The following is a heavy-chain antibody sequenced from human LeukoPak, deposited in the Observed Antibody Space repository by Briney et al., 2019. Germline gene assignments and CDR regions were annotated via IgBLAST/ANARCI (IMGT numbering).Heavy chain of an antibody. J-gene: IGHJ4*02. CDR1: GGTFSSYA. D-gene: IGHD1/OR15-1a*01. CDR3: ARGEQPPYYFDY. CDR2: IIPIIGTA. V-gene: IGHV1-69*05. Sequence: SVKVSCKASGGTFSSYAISWVRQAPGQGLEWMGGIIPIIGTANYAQKFQGRVTITTDESTSTAYMELSSLRSEDTAVYYCARGEQPPYYFDYWGQGTLVTVSS.